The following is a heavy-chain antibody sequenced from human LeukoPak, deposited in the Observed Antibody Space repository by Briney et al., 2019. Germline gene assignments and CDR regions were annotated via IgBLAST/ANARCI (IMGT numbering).Heavy chain of an antibody. CDR1: GGSFSGYY. V-gene: IGHV4-34*01. J-gene: IGHJ5*02. Sequence: PSETLSLTCAVYGGSFSGYYWSWIRQPPGKGLEWIGEINHSGSTNYNPSLKSRVTISVDTSKNQFSLKLSSVTAADTAVYHCARGGKGRISIWFDPWGQGTLVTVSS. CDR2: INHSGST. D-gene: IGHD3-3*01. CDR3: ARGGKGRISIWFDP.